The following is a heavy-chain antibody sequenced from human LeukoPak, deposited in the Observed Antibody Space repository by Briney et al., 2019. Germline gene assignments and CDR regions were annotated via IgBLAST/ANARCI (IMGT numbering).Heavy chain of an antibody. CDR3: ARRGLYYGSGSYYTGFGYYGLDV. Sequence: AETLSLTCAVSGASISSYYWSWVRHPPGKGLEWVGYIHNIGSTNNNPYFKSRVTISVATPKQQSSLKLSSVTAADTAVYYCARRGLYYGSGSYYTGFGYYGLDVRGKGTTVTVSP. D-gene: IGHD3-10*01. CDR2: IHNIGST. V-gene: IGHV4-59*01. J-gene: IGHJ6*04. CDR1: GASISSYY.